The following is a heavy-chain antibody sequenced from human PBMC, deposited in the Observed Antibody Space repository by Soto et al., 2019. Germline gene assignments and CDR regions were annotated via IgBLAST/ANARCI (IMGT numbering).Heavy chain of an antibody. CDR3: ARDPPETPSDY. CDR2: ISAKNGDT. CDR1: GYTFTDYG. V-gene: IGHV1-18*01. J-gene: IGHJ4*02. Sequence: QVQLVQSGADVKKPGASVRVSCKASGYTFTDYGITWVRQAPEQGLEWMGWISAKNGDTNLAQKFRGRVTLTTDTSTGTAYMDLSSLTPDDTAVYYCARDPPETPSDYWGQGTLVTVSS.